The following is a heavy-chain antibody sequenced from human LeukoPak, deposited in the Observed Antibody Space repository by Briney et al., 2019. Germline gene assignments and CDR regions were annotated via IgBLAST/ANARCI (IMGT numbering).Heavy chain of an antibody. CDR2: IYHSGST. D-gene: IGHD2-15*01. V-gene: IGHV4-30-2*01. CDR1: GGSISSGGYS. CDR3: ARDLTDYSQD. Sequence: PSETLSLTCAVSGGSISSGGYSWSWIRQPPGKGLEWIGYIYHSGSTYYNPSLKSRVTISIDRSKNQFSLKVNSVTAADTAVYYCARDLTDYSQDWGQGTLVTVSS. J-gene: IGHJ4*02.